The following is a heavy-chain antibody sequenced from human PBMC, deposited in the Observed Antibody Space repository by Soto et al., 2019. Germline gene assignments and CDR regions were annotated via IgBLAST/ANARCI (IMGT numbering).Heavy chain of an antibody. CDR1: GFTFSSYW. CDR2: INSDGSST. CDR3: ARGEYNWNEYYYYYGMDV. J-gene: IGHJ6*01. V-gene: IGHV3-74*01. D-gene: IGHD1-1*01. Sequence: QPGGSLRLSCAASGFTFSSYWMHWVRQAPGKGLVWVSRINSDGSSTSYADSVKGRFTVSRDNAKNTLYLQMNSLRAEDTAVYYCARGEYNWNEYYYYYGMDVWGQGTTVTVSS.